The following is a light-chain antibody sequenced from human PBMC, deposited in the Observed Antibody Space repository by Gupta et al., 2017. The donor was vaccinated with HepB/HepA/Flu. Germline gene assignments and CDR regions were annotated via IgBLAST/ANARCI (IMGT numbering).Light chain of an antibody. CDR3: QLRINWPPEGT. CDR1: QSVASY. CDR2: DAS. Sequence: EIVLTQSPATLSLSPGERATASCRASQSVASYFALYQQKPCQAPRRLIYDASSRAHGVPDRCSGRGDGTDISLTISSRDPEDAELYYCQLRINWPPEGTFGGGTKVEI. J-gene: IGKJ4*01. V-gene: IGKV3-11*01.